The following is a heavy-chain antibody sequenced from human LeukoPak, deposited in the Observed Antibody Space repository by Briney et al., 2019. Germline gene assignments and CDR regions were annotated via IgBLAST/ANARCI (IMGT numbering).Heavy chain of an antibody. V-gene: IGHV3-30-3*01. CDR1: GFTFSSYA. CDR2: ISYDGSNK. D-gene: IGHD3-22*01. J-gene: IGHJ4*02. CDR3: ARGPMIVVVTSAFFDY. Sequence: PGRSLRLSCAASGFTFSSYAMHWVRQAPGKGLEWVAVISYDGSNKYYADSVKGRFTISRDNSKNTLYLQMNSLRAEDTAVYYCARGPMIVVVTSAFFDYWGQGTLVTVSS.